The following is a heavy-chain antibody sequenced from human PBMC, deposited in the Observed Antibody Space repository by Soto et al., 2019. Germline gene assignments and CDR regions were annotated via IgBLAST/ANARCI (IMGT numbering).Heavy chain of an antibody. CDR2: INPNSGGT. CDR1: GYTFTGYY. D-gene: IGHD3-3*01. J-gene: IGHJ6*02. Sequence: GASVKVSCKASGYTFTGYYMHWVRQAPGQGLEWMGWINPNSGGTNYAQKFQGWVTMTRDTSISTAYMELSRLRSDDTAVYYCARGPHLRVVKRYCYGMDVWGPGTTVPVS. V-gene: IGHV1-2*04. CDR3: ARGPHLRVVKRYCYGMDV.